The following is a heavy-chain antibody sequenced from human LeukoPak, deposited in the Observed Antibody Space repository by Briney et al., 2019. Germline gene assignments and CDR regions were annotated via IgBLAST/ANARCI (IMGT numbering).Heavy chain of an antibody. CDR3: ARGVGYSSSTPPVWFDP. CDR2: IKKDGSEK. V-gene: IGHV3-7*01. Sequence: GGSLRLSCAASGFTFSSYWMSWVRQAPGKGLERVANIKKDGSEKYYVDSVKGRFTISRDNAKNSLYLQMNSLRAEDTAVYYCARGVGYSSSTPPVWFDPWGQGTLVTVSS. CDR1: GFTFSSYW. D-gene: IGHD6-6*01. J-gene: IGHJ5*02.